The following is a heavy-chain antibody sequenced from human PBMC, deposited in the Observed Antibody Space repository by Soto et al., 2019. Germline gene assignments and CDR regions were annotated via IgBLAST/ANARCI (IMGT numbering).Heavy chain of an antibody. CDR3: ARTHCSSTSCYGLNWFDP. J-gene: IGHJ5*02. Sequence: QVQLQESGPGLVKPSQTLSLTCTVSGGSISSGGYYWSWIRQHPGKGLEWIGYIYYSGSTYYNPSLKSRVTISVDTSKNQFSLKLSSVTAADTAVYYCARTHCSSTSCYGLNWFDPWGQGTLVTVSS. CDR2: IYYSGST. V-gene: IGHV4-31*03. D-gene: IGHD2-2*01. CDR1: GGSISSGGYY.